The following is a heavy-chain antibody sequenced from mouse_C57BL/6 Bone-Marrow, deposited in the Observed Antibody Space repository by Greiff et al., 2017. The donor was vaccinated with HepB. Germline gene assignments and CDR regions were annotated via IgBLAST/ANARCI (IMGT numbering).Heavy chain of an antibody. CDR1: GYTFTSYW. CDR3: TRHYCSSQAWFAY. CDR2: IYPGNSDT. J-gene: IGHJ3*01. V-gene: IGHV1-5*01. D-gene: IGHD1-1*01. Sequence: VQLQQSGTVLARPGASVKMSCKTSGYTFTSYWMHWVKQRPGQGLEWIGAIYPGNSDTSYNQKFKGKAKLTAVTSASTAYMELSSLTNEDSAVYYCTRHYCSSQAWFAYWGQGTLVTVSA.